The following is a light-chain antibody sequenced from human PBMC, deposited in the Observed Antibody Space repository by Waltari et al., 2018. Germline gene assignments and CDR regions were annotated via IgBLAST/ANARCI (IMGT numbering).Light chain of an antibody. CDR2: EDS. CDR3: QARGNNDVV. Sequence: ALTQPPPVSVSPGQTATITCSGDKLGNTYVSWYQQPSGQPPLLVIYEDSRRPAGIPERFSGDNSGNTATLTIGDTQSVDEADYFCQARGNNDVVFGGGTKLTVL. CDR1: KLGNTY. V-gene: IGLV3-1*01. J-gene: IGLJ3*02.